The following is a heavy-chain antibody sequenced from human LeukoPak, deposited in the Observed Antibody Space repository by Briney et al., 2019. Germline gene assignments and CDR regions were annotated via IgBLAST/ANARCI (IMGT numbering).Heavy chain of an antibody. CDR1: GSTFSSYA. CDR3: AKAYGVGATTPFDY. D-gene: IGHD1-26*01. J-gene: IGHJ4*02. V-gene: IGHV3-23*01. CDR2: ISGSGGST. Sequence: HPGGSLRLSCAASGSTFSSYAMSWVRQAPGKGLEWVSAISGSGGSTYYADSVKGRFTISRDNSKNTLYLQMNSLRAEDTAVYYCAKAYGVGATTPFDYWGQGTLVTVSS.